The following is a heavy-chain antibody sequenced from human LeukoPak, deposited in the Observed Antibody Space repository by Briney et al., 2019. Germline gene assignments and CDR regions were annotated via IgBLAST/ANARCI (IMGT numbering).Heavy chain of an antibody. D-gene: IGHD1-14*01. CDR2: IRYDGTNT. CDR1: GFTFNTYG. Sequence: GGSLRLSCAASGFTFNTYGMHWVRQAPGKGLEWVAFIRYDGTNTYYADSVKGRFSISRDIYKNTLYLQMSRLRAEDTALYYCSRDHSYTFDYWGQGTLVTDSS. J-gene: IGHJ4*02. CDR3: SRDHSYTFDY. V-gene: IGHV3-30*02.